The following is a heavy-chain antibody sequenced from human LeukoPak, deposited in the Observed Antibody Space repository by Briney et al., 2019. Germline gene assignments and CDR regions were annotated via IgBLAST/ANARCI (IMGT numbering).Heavy chain of an antibody. CDR3: ARGPSPPYYYDSSGYYLYFDY. J-gene: IGHJ4*02. CDR1: GGTFSSYA. Sequence: SVKVSCKASGGTFSSYAISWVRQAPGQGLERMGGIIPIFGTANYAQKFQGRVAITADESTSTAYMELSSLRSEDTAAYYCARGPSPPYYYDSSGYYLYFDYWGQGTLVTVSS. D-gene: IGHD3-22*01. CDR2: IIPIFGTA. V-gene: IGHV1-69*13.